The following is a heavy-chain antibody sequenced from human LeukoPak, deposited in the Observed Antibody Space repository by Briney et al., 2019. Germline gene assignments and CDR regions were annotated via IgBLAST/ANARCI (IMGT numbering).Heavy chain of an antibody. CDR3: AREDRSGYATDAFDI. Sequence: PSETLSLTCTVSGGSISSGNYYWSWIRQPAGKGLEWIGRIYTSGSTNYNPSLKSRVTISVDASQNQFSLRMSSVPAADTAVYYCAREDRSGYATDAFDIWGQGTMVTVSS. CDR2: IYTSGST. CDR1: GGSISSGNYY. V-gene: IGHV4-61*02. D-gene: IGHD3-22*01. J-gene: IGHJ3*02.